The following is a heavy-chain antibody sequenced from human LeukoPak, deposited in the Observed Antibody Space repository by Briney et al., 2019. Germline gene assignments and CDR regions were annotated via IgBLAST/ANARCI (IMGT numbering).Heavy chain of an antibody. V-gene: IGHV1-2*02. Sequence: GASVKVSCKPSGYTFTVYYIHWVRQAPRQGLEWMGWINPNSGGTNYAQKFQGRVTMTRDTSISTAYMELSRLRSDDTAVYYCARGGYYYYYMDVWGKGTTVTVSS. J-gene: IGHJ6*03. D-gene: IGHD3-16*01. CDR1: GYTFTVYY. CDR2: INPNSGGT. CDR3: ARGGYYYYYMDV.